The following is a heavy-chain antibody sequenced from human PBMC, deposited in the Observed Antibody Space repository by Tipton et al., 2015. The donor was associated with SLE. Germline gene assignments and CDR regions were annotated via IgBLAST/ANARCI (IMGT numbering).Heavy chain of an antibody. J-gene: IGHJ4*02. CDR1: GGSISSYY. CDR2: IYHSGST. CDR3: ARDLDYDFWSGYYSGLDY. D-gene: IGHD3-3*01. V-gene: IGHV4-59*12. Sequence: TLSLTCTVSGGSISSYYWSWIRQPPGKGLGWIGSIYHSGSTYYNPSLKSRVTISVDTSKNQFSLKLSSVTAADTAVYYCARDLDYDFWSGYYSGLDYWGQGTLVTVSS.